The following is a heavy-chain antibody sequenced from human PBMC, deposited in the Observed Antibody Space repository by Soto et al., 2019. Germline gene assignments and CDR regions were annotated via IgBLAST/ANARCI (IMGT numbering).Heavy chain of an antibody. CDR3: ARQRTSVVTQAYFDS. J-gene: IGHJ4*02. CDR1: GDSINNRSYY. Sequence: KPSETLSLTCTVTGDSINNRSYYWGWIRQPPGKGLEWIGSIYYSGSTYNNPSLKSRVSISVDTSKNQFSLKLRSVTAADTALYYCARQRTSVVTQAYFDSWGQGSLVTVSS. V-gene: IGHV4-39*01. CDR2: IYYSGST. D-gene: IGHD2-21*02.